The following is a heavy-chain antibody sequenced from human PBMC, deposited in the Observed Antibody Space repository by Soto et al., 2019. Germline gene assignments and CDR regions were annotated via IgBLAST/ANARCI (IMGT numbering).Heavy chain of an antibody. CDR1: GFTFSSYG. CDR3: ARGAAAVAATLDY. CDR2: IYYDGSNK. J-gene: IGHJ4*02. Sequence: GGSLRLSCAASGFTFSSYGMHWVRQAPGKGLEWVAFIYYDGSNKYYADSVKGRFSISRDNSKNTLYLQMNSLRAEDTAVYFCARGAAAVAATLDYWGQGNLVTVYS. D-gene: IGHD6-19*01. V-gene: IGHV3-33*01.